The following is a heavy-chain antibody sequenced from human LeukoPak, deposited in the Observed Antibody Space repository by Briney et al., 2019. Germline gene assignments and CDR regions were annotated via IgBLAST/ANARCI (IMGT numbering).Heavy chain of an antibody. Sequence: SETLSLTCAVYGGSFSGYYWSWIRQPPGKGLERIGEINHSGSTNYNPSLKSRVTISVDTSKNQFSLKLSSVTAADTAVYYCAREGSAAGPRFDYWGQGTLVTVSS. CDR3: AREGSAAGPRFDY. V-gene: IGHV4-34*01. D-gene: IGHD6-13*01. CDR1: GGSFSGYY. CDR2: INHSGST. J-gene: IGHJ4*02.